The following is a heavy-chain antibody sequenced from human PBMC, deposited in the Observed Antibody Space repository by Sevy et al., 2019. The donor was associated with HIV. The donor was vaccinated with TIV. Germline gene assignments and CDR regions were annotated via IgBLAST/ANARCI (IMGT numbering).Heavy chain of an antibody. CDR1: GFTFSSSA. Sequence: GGSLRLSCAASGFTFSSSAMTWVRQAPGKGLEWVSAITSNGGSTFYADSVKGRFTISRDISQNTLFLQMNSLRAEDTADYCGAKGLAAGTNQWSFDPWGQGTLVTVSS. J-gene: IGHJ5*02. CDR2: ITSNGGST. V-gene: IGHV3-23*01. D-gene: IGHD2-2*01. CDR3: AKGLAAGTNQWSFDP.